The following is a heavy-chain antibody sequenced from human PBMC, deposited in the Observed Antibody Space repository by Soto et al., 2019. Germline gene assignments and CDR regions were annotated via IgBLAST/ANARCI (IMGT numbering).Heavy chain of an antibody. CDR1: GYTFTTYG. D-gene: IGHD1-26*01. V-gene: IGHV1-18*01. J-gene: IGHJ4*02. CDR2: ISAYNGNT. Sequence: ASVKVSCKASGYTFTTYGISWVRQAPGQGLEWMGWISAYNGNTNYAQKLQGRVTMTTDTSTSTAYMELRSLRFDDTAVYYCARVPYYSGRYPYYFDYWGQGALVTVSS. CDR3: ARVPYYSGRYPYYFDY.